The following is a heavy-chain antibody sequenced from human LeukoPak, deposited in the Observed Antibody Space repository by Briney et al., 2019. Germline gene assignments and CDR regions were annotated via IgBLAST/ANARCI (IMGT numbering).Heavy chain of an antibody. D-gene: IGHD1-14*01. J-gene: IGHJ6*03. CDR1: GFTVSSNY. Sequence: GGSLRLSCAASGFTVSSNYMSWVRQAPGKGLEWVSVIYSGGSTYYADSVKGRFTISRDNSKNTLYLQMNSLRAEDTAVYYCVKNGEPHYYMDVWGKGTTVTVSS. V-gene: IGHV3-53*01. CDR3: VKNGEPHYYMDV. CDR2: IYSGGST.